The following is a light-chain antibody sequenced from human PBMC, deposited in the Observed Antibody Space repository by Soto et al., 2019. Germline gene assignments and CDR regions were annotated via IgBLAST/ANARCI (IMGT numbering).Light chain of an antibody. V-gene: IGKV2-28*01. J-gene: IGKJ1*01. Sequence: DLVVTQSPLSLPVTPGEPASISCRSSQSLLHSNGYNYLDWFLQKPGQSPQLLIYLGSNRASGVPDRFSGSGSGTDFTLQISRVEAEDVGVYYCMQALQTPRTFGQGTKVEIK. CDR1: QSLLHSNGYNY. CDR2: LGS. CDR3: MQALQTPRT.